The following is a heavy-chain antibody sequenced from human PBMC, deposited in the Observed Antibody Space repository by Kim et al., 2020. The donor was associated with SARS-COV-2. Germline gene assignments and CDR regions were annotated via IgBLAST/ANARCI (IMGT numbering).Heavy chain of an antibody. V-gene: IGHV1-69*13. CDR2: IIPIFGTA. Sequence: SVKVSCKASGGTFSSYAISWVRQAPGQGLEWMGGIIPIFGTANYAQKFQGRVTITADESTSTAYMELSSLRSEDTAVYYCARGTVTSWYYYYYGMDVWGQGTTVTVSS. D-gene: IGHD4-4*01. CDR1: GGTFSSYA. CDR3: ARGTVTSWYYYYYGMDV. J-gene: IGHJ6*02.